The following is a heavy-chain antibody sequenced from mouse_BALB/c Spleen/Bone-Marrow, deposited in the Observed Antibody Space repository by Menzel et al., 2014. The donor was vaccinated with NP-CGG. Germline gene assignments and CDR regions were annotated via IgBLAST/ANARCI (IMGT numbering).Heavy chain of an antibody. D-gene: IGHD2-14*01. CDR3: ARGGRYDERTWFAY. V-gene: IGHV1S81*02. CDR1: GYTFXSYW. Sequence: QVQLQRSGAELVKPGASVKLSCKASGYTFXSYWMHWVKQRPGQGLEWIGEINPSNGRTNYNEKFKSKATLTVDKSSSTAYMQLSSLTSEDSAVYYCARGGRYDERTWFAYWGQGTLVTVSA. CDR2: INPSNGRT. J-gene: IGHJ3*01.